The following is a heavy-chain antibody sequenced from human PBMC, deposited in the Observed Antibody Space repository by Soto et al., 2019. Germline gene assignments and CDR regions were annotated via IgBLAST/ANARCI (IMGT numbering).Heavy chain of an antibody. V-gene: IGHV3-23*01. Sequence: EVQLLESGGGLVQPGGSLRLSCAASGFTFSSYAMSWVRQAPGKGLEWVAAISGSGGSTYYADSVKGRFSISRDHSENTLYLQMNSLRAEDTAVYFCAECELLRLFGDWGKGTLVTVSS. CDR2: ISGSGGST. CDR3: AECELLRLFGD. CDR1: GFTFSSYA. D-gene: IGHD1-26*01. J-gene: IGHJ4*02.